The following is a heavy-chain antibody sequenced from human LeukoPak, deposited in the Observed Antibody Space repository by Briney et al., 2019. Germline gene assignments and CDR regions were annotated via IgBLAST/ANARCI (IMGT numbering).Heavy chain of an antibody. CDR3: ATGGTAVTRYFGL. J-gene: IGHJ2*01. CDR2: ISSSSSI. CDR1: EFTFSIYN. D-gene: IGHD4-17*01. Sequence: GGSLRLSCAASEFTFSIYNMHWVRQAPGKGLEWVSTISSSSSIFYADSVKGRFTISRDNAKNSLYLQMNSLRAEDTGVYHCATGGTAVTRYFGLWGRGTLVTVSS. V-gene: IGHV3-69-1*01.